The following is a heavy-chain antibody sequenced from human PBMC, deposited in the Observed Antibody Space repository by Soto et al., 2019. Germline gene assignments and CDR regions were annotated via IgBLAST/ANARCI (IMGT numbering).Heavy chain of an antibody. CDR2: ITSTGNTR. CDR1: GFTFSTYS. D-gene: IGHD3-3*01. Sequence: EVQLVESGGGLVQPGGSLRLSCAASGFTFSTYSLTWVRQAPGKGLEWVSYITSTGNTRVYADSVQGRFTISRDNAKNSLYLQMNSLRVEDTAVYYCARVLERGGYGMDVWGQGTTVTVSS. CDR3: ARVLERGGYGMDV. V-gene: IGHV3-48*04. J-gene: IGHJ6*02.